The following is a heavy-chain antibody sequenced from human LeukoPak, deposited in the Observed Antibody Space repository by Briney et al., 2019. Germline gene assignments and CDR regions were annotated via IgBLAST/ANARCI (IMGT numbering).Heavy chain of an antibody. Sequence: SETLSLTCTVSGGSISPYYWSWIRQSAGKGLEWIGRIYVAGNTDYNPSLKGRVFISVDPSTNQFSLKVRSVTAADTAVYYCARVGDSSSYAFDIWGQGTMVTVSS. CDR3: ARVGDSSSYAFDI. CDR2: IYVAGNT. J-gene: IGHJ3*02. D-gene: IGHD6-13*01. V-gene: IGHV4-4*07. CDR1: GGSISPYY.